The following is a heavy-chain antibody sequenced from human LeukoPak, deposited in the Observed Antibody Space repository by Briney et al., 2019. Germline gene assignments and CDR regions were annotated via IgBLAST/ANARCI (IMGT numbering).Heavy chain of an antibody. CDR1: GGTFISYA. J-gene: IGHJ6*02. V-gene: IGHV1-69*10. CDR3: ARVRIAAAGTLLYGMDV. CDR2: IIPIFGIA. D-gene: IGHD6-13*01. Sequence: GASVKVSFKASGGTFISYAISWVRQAPGQGLEWMGRIIPIFGIANYAQKFQGRVTITADKSTSTAYMELSSLRSEDTAVYYCARVRIAAAGTLLYGMDVWGQGTTVTVSS.